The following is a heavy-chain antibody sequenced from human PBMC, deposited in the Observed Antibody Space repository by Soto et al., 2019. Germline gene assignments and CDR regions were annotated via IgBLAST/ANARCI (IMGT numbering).Heavy chain of an antibody. D-gene: IGHD6-13*01. V-gene: IGHV3-30*18. CDR1: RFTFSSYG. J-gene: IGHJ4*02. Sequence: PGGSLRLSCAASRFTFSSYGMHRVRQAPGKGLEWVAVISYDGSNKYYADSVKGRFTISRDNSKNTLYLQMNSLRAEDTAVYYCAKAGLGYSSSYFDYWGQGTLVTVSS. CDR3: AKAGLGYSSSYFDY. CDR2: ISYDGSNK.